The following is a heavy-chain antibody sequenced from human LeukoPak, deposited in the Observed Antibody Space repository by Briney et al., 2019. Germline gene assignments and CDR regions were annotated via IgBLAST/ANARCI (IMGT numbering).Heavy chain of an antibody. CDR2: ISYDGSNE. D-gene: IGHD6-13*01. CDR1: GFTFSSYG. V-gene: IGHV3-30*18. J-gene: IGHJ5*02. CDR3: AKPGIAAASTSPNWFDP. Sequence: GGSLRLSCAASGFTFSSYGMHWVRQAPGKGLEWVAVISYDGSNEYYADSVKGRFTISRDNSKNTLYLQMNSLRAEDTAVYYCAKPGIAAASTSPNWFDPWGQGTLVTVSS.